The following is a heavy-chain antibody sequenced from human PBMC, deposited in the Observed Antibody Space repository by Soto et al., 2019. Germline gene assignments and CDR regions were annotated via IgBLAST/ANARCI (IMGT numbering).Heavy chain of an antibody. J-gene: IGHJ2*01. CDR1: GGSISSGGYY. D-gene: IGHD6-19*01. CDR2: IYYSGST. Sequence: QVQLQESGPGLVKPSQTLSLTCTVSGGSISSGGYYWSWIRQHPGKGLEWIGYIYYSGSTYYNPSLTGRVSISVDTSKNQFSLKLRSVTAADTAVYYCAAQPEYSSGFSTQPSWYFDLWGRGTLVTVSS. CDR3: AAQPEYSSGFSTQPSWYFDL. V-gene: IGHV4-31*03.